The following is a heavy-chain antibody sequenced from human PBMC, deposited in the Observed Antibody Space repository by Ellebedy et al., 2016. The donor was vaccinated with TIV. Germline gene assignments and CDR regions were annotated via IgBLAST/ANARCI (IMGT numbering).Heavy chain of an antibody. Sequence: GESLKISCAASGFTFSSYAMSWVRQAPGKGLEWVSAISGSGGSTYYADSVKGRFTISRDNSKNTLYLQMNSLRDEDTAVYYWAKDMVRAVITYYYYGMDVWGQGTTVTVSS. J-gene: IGHJ6*02. D-gene: IGHD3-10*01. V-gene: IGHV3-23*01. CDR3: AKDMVRAVITYYYYGMDV. CDR2: ISGSGGST. CDR1: GFTFSSYA.